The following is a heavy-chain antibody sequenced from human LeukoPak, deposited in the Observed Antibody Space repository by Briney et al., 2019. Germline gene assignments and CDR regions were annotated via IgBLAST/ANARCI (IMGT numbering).Heavy chain of an antibody. V-gene: IGHV4-39*07. J-gene: IGHJ4*02. D-gene: IGHD3-22*01. Sequence: SETLSLTCTVSGGSILSTIYYWAWIRQPPGKGLEWIGSIHYSGPTYYNPSLKSRVTISIDTSKSQFSLKLTSVTAADTAVYYCARDGPVKWGQGTLVTVSS. CDR3: ARDGPVK. CDR1: GGSILSTIYY. CDR2: IHYSGPT.